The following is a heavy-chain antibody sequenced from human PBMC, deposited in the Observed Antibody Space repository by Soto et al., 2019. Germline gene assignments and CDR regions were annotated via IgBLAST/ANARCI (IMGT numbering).Heavy chain of an antibody. CDR3: ARVGWDDWGSNYYYYYGMDV. V-gene: IGHV1-18*01. CDR2: ISAYNGNK. D-gene: IGHD7-27*01. J-gene: IGHJ6*02. CDR1: GYTFTSYG. Sequence: ASVKVSCKASGYTFTSYGISWVRQAPGQGLEWMGWISAYNGNKKYAQKLQGRVTMTTDTSTSTAYMELRSLRSDDTAVYYCARVGWDDWGSNYYYYYGMDVWGQGTTVTVSS.